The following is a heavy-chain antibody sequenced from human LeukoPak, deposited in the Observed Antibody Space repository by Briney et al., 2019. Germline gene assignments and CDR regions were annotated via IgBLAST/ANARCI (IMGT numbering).Heavy chain of an antibody. Sequence: KTSETLSLTCAVSGGSISRGGYSWSWIRQPPGKGLEWIGYIYHSGSTYYNPSLKSRVTISVDRSKNQFSLKLSSVTAADTAVYYCARAGCRGGYDIDYWGQGTLVTVSS. CDR3: ARAGCRGGYDIDY. D-gene: IGHD5-12*01. V-gene: IGHV4-30-2*01. J-gene: IGHJ4*02. CDR2: IYHSGST. CDR1: GGSISRGGYS.